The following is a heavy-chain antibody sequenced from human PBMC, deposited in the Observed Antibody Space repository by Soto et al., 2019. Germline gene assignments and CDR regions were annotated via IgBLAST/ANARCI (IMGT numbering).Heavy chain of an antibody. CDR2: ISNSGTST. D-gene: IGHD6-13*01. CDR1: GFTLSNYA. V-gene: IGHV3-23*01. CDR3: EKVGSRWYTDASDI. Sequence: GGCLKLSCAASGFTLSNYAITWVRQSPGKGLEWVSDISNSGTSTKPADSVKARFTIFRDNSKNTLYLQMNSLRAEDTAVYYCEKVGSRWYTDASDIWGQGTMATVSS. J-gene: IGHJ3*02.